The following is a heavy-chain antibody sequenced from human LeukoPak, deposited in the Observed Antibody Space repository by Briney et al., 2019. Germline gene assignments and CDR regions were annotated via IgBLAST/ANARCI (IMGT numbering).Heavy chain of an antibody. V-gene: IGHV1-69*06. CDR3: ARLIDYYGSGSFDY. CDR2: IIPTFGTA. J-gene: IGHJ4*02. Sequence: ASVKVSCKASGGTFSSYAISWVRQAPGQGLEWMGGIIPTFGTANYAQKFQGRVTITADKSTSTAYMELSSLRSEDTAVYYCARLIDYYGSGSFDYWGQGTLVTVSS. CDR1: GGTFSSYA. D-gene: IGHD3-10*01.